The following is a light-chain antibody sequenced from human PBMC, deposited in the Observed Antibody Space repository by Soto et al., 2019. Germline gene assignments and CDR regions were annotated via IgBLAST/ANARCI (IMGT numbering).Light chain of an antibody. V-gene: IGLV1-47*02. CDR1: RSNIGSNY. CDR2: SNY. J-gene: IGLJ2*01. CDR3: AAWDDSLSGPV. Sequence: QSVLTHPPSASGTPGQRVTMSCSGSRSNIGSNYVYWYHQLPGTAPKLLIYSNYQRPSGVPDRFSGSKSGTSASLAISGLRSEDEADYYCAAWDDSLSGPVFGGGTQLTVL.